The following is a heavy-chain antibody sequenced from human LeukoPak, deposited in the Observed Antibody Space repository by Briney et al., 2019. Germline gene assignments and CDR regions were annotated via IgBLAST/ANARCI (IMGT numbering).Heavy chain of an antibody. Sequence: GGSLRLSCAASGFTFSSYAMHWVRQAPGKGLEWVAVISYDGSSKYYADSVKGRFTISRDNSKNTLYLQMSSLRAEDTAVYYCANLVDYWGQGTLVTASS. CDR1: GFTFSSYA. J-gene: IGHJ4*02. D-gene: IGHD3-16*01. CDR3: ANLVDY. V-gene: IGHV3-30*18. CDR2: ISYDGSSK.